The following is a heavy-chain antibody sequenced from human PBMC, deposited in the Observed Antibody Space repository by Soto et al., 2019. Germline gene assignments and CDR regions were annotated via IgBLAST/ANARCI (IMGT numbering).Heavy chain of an antibody. Sequence: SETLSLTCTVSGGSISSGGYYWSWIRQHPGKGLEWIGYIYYSGSTYYNPSLKSRVTISVDTSKNQFSLKLSSVTAADTAVYYCASGEAPGYCSSTSCYGLRPFDYWGQGTLVTVSS. J-gene: IGHJ4*02. CDR1: GGSISSGGYY. CDR2: IYYSGST. D-gene: IGHD2-2*01. CDR3: ASGEAPGYCSSTSCYGLRPFDY. V-gene: IGHV4-31*03.